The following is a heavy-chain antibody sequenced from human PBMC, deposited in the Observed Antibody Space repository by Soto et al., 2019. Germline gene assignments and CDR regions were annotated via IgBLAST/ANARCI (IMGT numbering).Heavy chain of an antibody. Sequence: ETLSLTGRVSNVSISGFYWTWIRQPPGKILEWIGYIHYSGRTDYNPSLTSRATMSVDTSKNQFSLNLKSITAADKAVYYCVRVGVGIGNHFDSWGRGTLVTVSS. CDR2: IHYSGRT. J-gene: IGHJ4*02. D-gene: IGHD1-26*01. CDR3: VRVGVGIGNHFDS. CDR1: NVSISGFY. V-gene: IGHV4-59*12.